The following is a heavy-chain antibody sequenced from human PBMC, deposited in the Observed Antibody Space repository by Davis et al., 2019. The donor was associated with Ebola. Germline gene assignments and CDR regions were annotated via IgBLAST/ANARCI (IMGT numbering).Heavy chain of an antibody. Sequence: SGPTLLQPPQPLTLICTFPGFPPSPSGMCVSWIRQPPGKDLECLARIVREDDNYYSTSLRSRLIISKDTSKNQVVLTMTNMDPVDTATYFCARTKRDDYNPYYYHAMDVWGLGTTVTVSS. D-gene: IGHD5-24*01. V-gene: IGHV2-70*11. CDR2: IVREDDN. CDR3: ARTKRDDYNPYYYHAMDV. CDR1: GFPPSPSGMC. J-gene: IGHJ6*02.